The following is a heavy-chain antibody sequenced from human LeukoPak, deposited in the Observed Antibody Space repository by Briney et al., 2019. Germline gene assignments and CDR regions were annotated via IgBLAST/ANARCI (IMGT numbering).Heavy chain of an antibody. J-gene: IGHJ6*03. D-gene: IGHD3-10*01. Sequence: ASVKVSFKSSGYTFTYYYMHWVRQAPGQGLEWMGWINPNSGGTNYAQKFQGRVTMTRDTSISTAHMDLSRLTSDDTAVYYCARDRGRISDYYGSGRSLQYYMDVWGKGTTVAVSS. V-gene: IGHV1-2*02. CDR2: INPNSGGT. CDR3: ARDRGRISDYYGSGRSLQYYMDV. CDR1: GYTFTYYY.